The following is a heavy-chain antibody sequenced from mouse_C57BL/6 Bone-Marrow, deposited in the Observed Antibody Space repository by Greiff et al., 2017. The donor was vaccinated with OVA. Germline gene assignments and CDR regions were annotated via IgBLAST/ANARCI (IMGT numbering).Heavy chain of an antibody. CDR3: AKGVGGRYFDV. V-gene: IGHV1-54*01. Sequence: QVQLQQSGAELVRPGTSVKLSCKASGYAFTNYLIEWVKQRPGQGLEWIGVINPGSGGTNYNEKFKGKATLTADKSSSTAYMQLSSLTAEDAAVYFCAKGVGGRYFDVWGTGTTVTVSS. J-gene: IGHJ1*03. D-gene: IGHD1-1*01. CDR1: GYAFTNYL. CDR2: INPGSGGT.